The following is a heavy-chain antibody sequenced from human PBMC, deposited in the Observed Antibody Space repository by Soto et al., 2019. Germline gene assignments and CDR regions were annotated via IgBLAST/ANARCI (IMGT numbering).Heavy chain of an antibody. CDR1: DGSYSGYY. CDR2: INHSGST. J-gene: IGHJ4*02. CDR3: ARRRRYDFWSGYPRGAFDY. D-gene: IGHD3-3*01. V-gene: IGHV4-34*01. Sequence: PEATLSIPCAVYDGSYSGYYWSWIRQPPGKGLEWIGEINHSGSTNYNPSLKSRVTISVDTSKNQFSLKLSSVTAADTAVYYCARRRRYDFWSGYPRGAFDYWGQGTLVTVSS.